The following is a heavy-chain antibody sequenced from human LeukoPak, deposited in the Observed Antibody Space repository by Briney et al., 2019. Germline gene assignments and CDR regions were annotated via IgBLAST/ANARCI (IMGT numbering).Heavy chain of an antibody. Sequence: GGSLRLSCAASGFTFSSYGMRWVRQAPGKGLEWVSSISGSDGSTYYADSVKGRFTISRDNAKNSLYLQMNSLRDEDTAVYYCARDEYFDYWGQGTLVTVSS. V-gene: IGHV3-23*01. CDR3: ARDEYFDY. J-gene: IGHJ4*01. CDR2: ISGSDGST. CDR1: GFTFSSYG.